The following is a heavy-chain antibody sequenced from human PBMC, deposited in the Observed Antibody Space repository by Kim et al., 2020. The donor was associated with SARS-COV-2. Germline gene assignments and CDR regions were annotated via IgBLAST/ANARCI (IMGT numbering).Heavy chain of an antibody. V-gene: IGHV3-30*18. D-gene: IGHD3-10*01. CDR3: AKREEPTWFNSGGPIDY. J-gene: IGHJ4*02. CDR1: GFTFSSYG. Sequence: GGSLRLSCAASGFTFSSYGMHWVRQAPGKGPEWVSFISYDGGNKYYVDSVKGRFTISRDNSKNTLYLQMNSLRAEDTAVYYCAKREEPTWFNSGGPIDYWGQGTLVTVSS. CDR2: ISYDGGNK.